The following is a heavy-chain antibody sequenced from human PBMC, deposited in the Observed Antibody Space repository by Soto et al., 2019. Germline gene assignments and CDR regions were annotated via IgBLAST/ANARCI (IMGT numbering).Heavy chain of an antibody. V-gene: IGHV3-23*01. CDR2: ISGSGGST. Sequence: GWSLRLSCASSVFTFISYAMSRVRQAPGKGLEWVSAISGSGGSTYYADSVKGRFTISRDNSKNTLYLQMNSLRAEDTAVYYCAKLDFWSGSWFDPWGQGTLVTVSS. D-gene: IGHD3-3*01. CDR1: VFTFISYA. CDR3: AKLDFWSGSWFDP. J-gene: IGHJ5*02.